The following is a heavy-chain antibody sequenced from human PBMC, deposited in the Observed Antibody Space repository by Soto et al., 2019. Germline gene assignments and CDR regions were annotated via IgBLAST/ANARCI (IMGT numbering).Heavy chain of an antibody. V-gene: IGHV4-34*01. Sequence: SETLSLTCAVYGGSFSGYYWSWIRQSPGKGLEWIGEINHSGSTNYNPSLKSRVTISVDTSKNQFSLKLSSVTAADTAVYYCASRLRFLGGDYWGQGTLVTVS. D-gene: IGHD3-3*01. CDR1: GGSFSGYY. J-gene: IGHJ4*02. CDR2: INHSGST. CDR3: ASRLRFLGGDY.